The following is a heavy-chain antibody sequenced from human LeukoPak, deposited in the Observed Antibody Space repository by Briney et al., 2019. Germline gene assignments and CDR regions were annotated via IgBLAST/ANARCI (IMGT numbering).Heavy chain of an antibody. CDR2: IYATGRT. CDR3: ARYFEVAGRWYLDY. D-gene: IGHD2-15*01. V-gene: IGHV4-4*08. J-gene: IGHJ4*02. CDR1: GGSISNHY. Sequence: SETLSLTCTVSGGSISNHYWSWIRQPPGKGLEWIGFIYATGRTDYNPSFTSRATVSVDMSKNQFSLKLSSVTAADTAMYYRARYFEVAGRWYLDYWGQGTLVTVSS.